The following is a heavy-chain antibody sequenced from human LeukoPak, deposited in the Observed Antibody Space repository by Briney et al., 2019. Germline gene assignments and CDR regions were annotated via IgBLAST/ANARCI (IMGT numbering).Heavy chain of an antibody. V-gene: IGHV4-34*01. CDR1: GGSFSDCY. CDR2: IHPSGTT. J-gene: IGHJ4*02. D-gene: IGHD1-26*01. CDR3: ARGLDTYKSGVD. Sequence: SETLSLTCGVYGGSFSDCYCTWIRQPPGKGLEWIGEIHPSGTTNYNPSLMSRVTMSLDTSKNQFSLKVTSVTAADTAVYFCARGLDTYKSGVDWGQGTLVTVSS.